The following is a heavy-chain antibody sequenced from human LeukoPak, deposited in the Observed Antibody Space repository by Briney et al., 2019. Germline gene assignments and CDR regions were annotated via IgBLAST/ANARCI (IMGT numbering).Heavy chain of an antibody. CDR2: LDPEDGEI. J-gene: IGHJ4*02. CDR1: GSTFTELS. CDR3: ATEEAGSFPAFDC. V-gene: IGHV1-24*01. Sequence: GASVKVSCKVSGSTFTELSIHWVRQAPGKGLEWMGGLDPEDGEILYAQRFQGRVTMTEDTSTDTAYMDLSSLTSDDTAVYYCATEEAGSFPAFDCWGQGTRVTVSS. D-gene: IGHD1-26*01.